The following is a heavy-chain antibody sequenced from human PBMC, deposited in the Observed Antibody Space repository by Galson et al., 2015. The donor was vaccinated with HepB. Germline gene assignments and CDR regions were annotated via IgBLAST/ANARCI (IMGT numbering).Heavy chain of an antibody. CDR3: ATEDCSGGLCLGH. J-gene: IGHJ4*02. CDR2: VSHDGNFK. V-gene: IGHV3-30*03. Sequence: SLRLSCAASGFTFTNYGMHWVRQAPGKGLEWVAVVSHDGNFKDYADSVKGRFTISRDDSKKTLHLQMNSLGAEDTAVYHCATEDCSGGLCLGHRGQGTLVTVSS. CDR1: GFTFTNYG. D-gene: IGHD2-15*01.